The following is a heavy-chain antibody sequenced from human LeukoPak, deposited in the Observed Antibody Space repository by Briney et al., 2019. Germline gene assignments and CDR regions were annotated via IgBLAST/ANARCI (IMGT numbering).Heavy chain of an antibody. D-gene: IGHD3-16*02. CDR2: FDPEDGET. J-gene: IGHJ3*02. CDR1: GYTLTELS. CDR3: ATPSPIMITFGGVIVPAGDAFDI. V-gene: IGHV1-24*01. Sequence: ASVKVSCKVSGYTLTELSMHWVRQAPGKGLEWMGGFDPEDGETIYAQKFQGRVTMTEDTSTDTAYMELSSLRSEDTAVYYCATPSPIMITFGGVIVPAGDAFDIWGQGTMVTVSS.